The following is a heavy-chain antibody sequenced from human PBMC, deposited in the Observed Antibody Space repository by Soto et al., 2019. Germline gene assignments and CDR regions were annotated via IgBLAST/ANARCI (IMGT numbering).Heavy chain of an antibody. D-gene: IGHD3-22*01. CDR3: ARVTRRITMIVVVRWFDP. CDR1: GGSFSGYY. V-gene: IGHV4-34*01. Sequence: SETLSLTCAVYGGSFSGYYWSWIRQPPGKGLEWIGEINHSGSTNYNPSLKSRVTISVDTSKNQFSLKLSSVTAADTAVYYCARVTRRITMIVVVRWFDPRGQGTLVTVSS. CDR2: INHSGST. J-gene: IGHJ5*02.